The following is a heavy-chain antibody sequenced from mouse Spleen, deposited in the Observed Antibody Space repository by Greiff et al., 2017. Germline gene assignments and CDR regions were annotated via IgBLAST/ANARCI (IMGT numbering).Heavy chain of an antibody. D-gene: IGHD2-1*01. Sequence: VQLQQSGAELARPGASVRLSCKASGYTFTSYGISWVKQRTGQGLEWIGEIYPRSGNTYYNEKFKGKATLTADKSSSTAYMELRSLTSEDSAVYFCARGGGKRAMDYWGQGTSVTVSS. CDR3: ARGGGKRAMDY. CDR1: GYTFTSYG. V-gene: IGHV1-81*01. CDR2: IYPRSGNT. J-gene: IGHJ4*01.